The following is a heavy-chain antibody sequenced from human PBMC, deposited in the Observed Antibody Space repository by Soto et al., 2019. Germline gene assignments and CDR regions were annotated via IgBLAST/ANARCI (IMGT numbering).Heavy chain of an antibody. Sequence: GGSLRLSCVASGFPFSTFWMHWVRQAPGKGLEWVSQIQPDGSFTISADSVKGRLTISRDNAKNTLYLQMNSLRTEDTAVYYCARGYCSTGCGKSLDPWGQGTSFTVHS. CDR1: GFPFSTFW. CDR2: IQPDGSFT. V-gene: IGHV3-74*01. D-gene: IGHD2-2*01. J-gene: IGHJ5*02. CDR3: ARGYCSTGCGKSLDP.